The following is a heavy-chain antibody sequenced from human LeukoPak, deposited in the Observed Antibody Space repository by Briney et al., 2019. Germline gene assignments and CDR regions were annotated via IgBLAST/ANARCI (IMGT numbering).Heavy chain of an antibody. CDR2: IYYSGST. J-gene: IGHJ4*02. V-gene: IGHV4-31*03. CDR1: GDSISSGGYY. Sequence: SETLSLTCTVSGDSISSGGYYWSWIRQHPGKGLEWIGYIYYSGSTYYNPSLKSRVTISVDTSKNQFSLKLSSVTAADTALYYCARAVHGALDYWGQGTLVTVSS. D-gene: IGHD1-26*01. CDR3: ARAVHGALDY.